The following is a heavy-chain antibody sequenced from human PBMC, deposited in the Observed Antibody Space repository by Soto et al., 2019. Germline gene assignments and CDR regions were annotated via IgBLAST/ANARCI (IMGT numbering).Heavy chain of an antibody. Sequence: PSETLSLTCTVSGGSINTFYWSWVRQPAGKGLEWIGRIFSSGSTSFNPSLESRVAMSVDTSKNHFSLNLSSVTAADMAVYYCAREGSYRVYNFAHGIQLWSFDFWGQGALVTVSS. V-gene: IGHV4-4*07. CDR2: IFSSGST. J-gene: IGHJ4*02. CDR1: GGSINTFY. D-gene: IGHD5-18*01. CDR3: AREGSYRVYNFAHGIQLWSFDF.